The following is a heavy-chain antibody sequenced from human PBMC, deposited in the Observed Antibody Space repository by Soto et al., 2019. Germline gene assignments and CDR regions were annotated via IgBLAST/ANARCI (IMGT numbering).Heavy chain of an antibody. V-gene: IGHV3-33*01. CDR2: IWYDGSNK. J-gene: IGHJ6*03. CDR3: AREGGYSSSWYYYYYYMDV. CDR1: GFTFSSYG. D-gene: IGHD6-13*01. Sequence: QVQLVESGGGVVQPGRSLRLSCAASGFTFSSYGMHLVRQAPGKGLEWVAVIWYDGSNKYYADSVKGRFTISRDNSKNTLYLQMNSLRAEDTAVYYCAREGGYSSSWYYYYYYMDVWGKGTTVTVSS.